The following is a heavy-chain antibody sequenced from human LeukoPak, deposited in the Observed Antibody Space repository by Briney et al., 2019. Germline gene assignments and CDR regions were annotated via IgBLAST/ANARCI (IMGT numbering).Heavy chain of an antibody. Sequence: AGSLRLSSAASGFTFSSYSMNWVRPAPGKGLEWGLSISSSSSYIYYAASVKGRFTISRDNAKNSLYLQMNSLRAEDTAVYDCARDASIAVAGTDYWGEGTLLTVSS. V-gene: IGHV3-21*01. CDR1: GFTFSSYS. J-gene: IGHJ4*02. D-gene: IGHD6-19*01. CDR3: ARDASIAVAGTDY. CDR2: ISSSSSYI.